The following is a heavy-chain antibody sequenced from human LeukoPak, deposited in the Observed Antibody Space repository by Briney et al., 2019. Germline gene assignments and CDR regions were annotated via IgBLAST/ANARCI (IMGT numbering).Heavy chain of an antibody. CDR1: GGSFSGYY. Sequence: SETLSLTCAVYGGSFSGYYWSWIRQPPGKGLEWIGEINHSGSTNYNPSLKSRVTISVDTSKNQFSLKLSSVTAADTAVYYCARQPWGASSWYLGSGTGTYYFDYWGQGTLVTVSS. CDR3: ARQPWGASSWYLGSGTGTYYFDY. CDR2: INHSGST. D-gene: IGHD6-13*01. J-gene: IGHJ4*02. V-gene: IGHV4-34*01.